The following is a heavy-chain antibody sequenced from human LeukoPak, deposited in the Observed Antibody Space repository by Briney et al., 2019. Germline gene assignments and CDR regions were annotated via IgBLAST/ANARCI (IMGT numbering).Heavy chain of an antibody. CDR1: AFTLNNFD. V-gene: IGHV3-23*01. Sequence: GRSLRLSCAAAAFTLNNFDMTWVRQAQEKGREWVSAISGRGAGKYYADYVEGRFTISRDKSKTTLYLQTNNLRAEDTAVYYCARGFDKGGNYSFDYWGQGTLVTVSS. J-gene: IGHJ4*02. CDR2: ISGRGAGK. D-gene: IGHD4-23*01. CDR3: ARGFDKGGNYSFDY.